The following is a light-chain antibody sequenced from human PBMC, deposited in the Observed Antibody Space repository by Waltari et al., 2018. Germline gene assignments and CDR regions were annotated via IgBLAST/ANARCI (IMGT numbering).Light chain of an antibody. Sequence: SYELTQPPSVSVSPGQTARNSCSGDALPKRYGYWYQQRPGQAPVLVMYRDIVRPSGIPERFSGSTSGTTVTLTISGVQAEDEADYYCQSADSSGSYVVFGGGTKLTVL. J-gene: IGLJ3*02. V-gene: IGLV3-25*03. CDR3: QSADSSGSYVV. CDR2: RDI. CDR1: ALPKRY.